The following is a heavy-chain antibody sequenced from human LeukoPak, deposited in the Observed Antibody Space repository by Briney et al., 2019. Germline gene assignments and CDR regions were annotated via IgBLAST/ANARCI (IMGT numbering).Heavy chain of an antibody. D-gene: IGHD4-17*01. V-gene: IGHV4-39*07. Sequence: PSETLSLTCSVSGGSINSNNYYWGWIRQPPGRGLEWIGRIYYSGSTSYNPSLKSRVTISVDTSTTHFSLKLTSVTAADTAIYYCAGEMDYGDYVGAPYFFDFWGQGTLVTVSS. CDR3: AGEMDYGDYVGAPYFFDF. CDR1: GGSINSNNYY. J-gene: IGHJ4*02. CDR2: IYYSGST.